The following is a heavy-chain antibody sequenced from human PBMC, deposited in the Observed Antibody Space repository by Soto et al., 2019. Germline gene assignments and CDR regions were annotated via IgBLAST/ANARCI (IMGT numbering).Heavy chain of an antibody. Sequence: PSETLSLTGTVSGGSISSGGYYWSWIRQHPGKGLEWIGYIYYSGSTYYNPSLKSRVTISVDTSKNQFSLKLSSVTAADTAVYYCARDTPRGYSYGSFDYWGQGTLVTV. J-gene: IGHJ4*02. D-gene: IGHD5-18*01. CDR1: GGSISSGGYY. V-gene: IGHV4-31*03. CDR3: ARDTPRGYSYGSFDY. CDR2: IYYSGST.